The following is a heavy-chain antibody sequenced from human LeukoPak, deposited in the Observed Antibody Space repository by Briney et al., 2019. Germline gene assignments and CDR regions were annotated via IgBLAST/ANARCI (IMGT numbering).Heavy chain of an antibody. Sequence: GGSLRLSCTSSGFSFSDYAMNWVRQAPGKGLEWVSCIRGNSGMRFYSDSVRGRFTISRDNSKNTVYLQMDSLRVDDTAVYFCGKDQEDRGYPSSFDFWGQGTLVTVSS. CDR3: GKDQEDRGYPSSFDF. CDR1: GFSFSDYA. J-gene: IGHJ4*02. D-gene: IGHD2-15*01. CDR2: IRGNSGMR. V-gene: IGHV3-23*01.